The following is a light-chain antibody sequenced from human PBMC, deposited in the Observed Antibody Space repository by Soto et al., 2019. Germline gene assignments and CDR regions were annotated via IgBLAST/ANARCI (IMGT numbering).Light chain of an antibody. Sequence: EIVLTQSPVTLSLSPGERATLSCRASPSVRSYLAWYQQKAGQAPRLLIYDASNRATGIPARFSGSGSGTDFTLTISSLEPEDFAVYYCQHRSNWPWTFGQGTRVEIK. CDR3: QHRSNWPWT. CDR2: DAS. V-gene: IGKV3-11*01. CDR1: PSVRSY. J-gene: IGKJ1*01.